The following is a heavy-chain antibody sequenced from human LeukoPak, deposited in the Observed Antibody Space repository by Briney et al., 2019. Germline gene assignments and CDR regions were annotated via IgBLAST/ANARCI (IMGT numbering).Heavy chain of an antibody. CDR2: IYHSGST. Sequence: SETLSLTCTVSGGSLSSGGYYWSWIRQPPGKGLEWIGYIYHSGSTYYNPSLKSRVTISVDRSKNQCSLKLSSVTAADTAVYYCARCSLPHRWFVPWGQGTLVTVSS. CDR3: ARCSLPHRWFVP. D-gene: IGHD2-15*01. V-gene: IGHV4-30-2*01. J-gene: IGHJ5*02. CDR1: GGSLSSGGYY.